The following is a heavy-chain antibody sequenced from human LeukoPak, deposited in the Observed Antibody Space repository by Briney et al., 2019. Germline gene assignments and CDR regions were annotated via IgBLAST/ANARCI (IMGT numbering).Heavy chain of an antibody. J-gene: IGHJ6*04. CDR2: INHSGST. Sequence: SETLSLTCAVYGGSFSGYYWTWIRQPPGKGLEWIGEINHSGSTNYNPSLKSRVTISVDTSKNQFSLKLSSVTAADTAVYYCARAITMVRGVRRYYGMDVWGKGTTVTVSP. D-gene: IGHD3-10*01. V-gene: IGHV4-34*01. CDR3: ARAITMVRGVRRYYGMDV. CDR1: GGSFSGYY.